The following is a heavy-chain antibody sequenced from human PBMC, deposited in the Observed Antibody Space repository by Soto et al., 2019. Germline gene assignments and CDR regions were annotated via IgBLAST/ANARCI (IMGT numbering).Heavy chain of an antibody. J-gene: IGHJ4*02. CDR2: ISAYNGNT. CDR3: GGGCSGGSVHPGAIDY. V-gene: IGHV1-18*04. CDR1: GYTFTSYG. D-gene: IGHD2-15*01. Sequence: QVQLVQSGAEVKKPGASVKVSCKASGYTFTSYGISWVRQAPGQGLEWMGWISAYNGNTNYAQKLQGRVTRTTDTSTSTAYMGLRSLRSDDTAVYYCGGGCSGGSVHPGAIDYWGQGSLVTVSS.